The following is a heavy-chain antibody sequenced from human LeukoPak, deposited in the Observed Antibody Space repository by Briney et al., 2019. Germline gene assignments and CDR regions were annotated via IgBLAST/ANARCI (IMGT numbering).Heavy chain of an antibody. CDR3: ARDMRTSGEMGSIAARYPAGY. V-gene: IGHV1-18*01. D-gene: IGHD6-6*01. CDR1: GYTFTSYG. J-gene: IGHJ4*02. CDR2: ISAYNGNT. Sequence: GASVKVSCKASGYTFTSYGISWVRQAPGQGLEWMGWISAYNGNTNYAQKLQGRVIMTTDTSTSTAYMELRSLRSDDTAVYYCARDMRTSGEMGSIAARYPAGYWGQGTLVTVSS.